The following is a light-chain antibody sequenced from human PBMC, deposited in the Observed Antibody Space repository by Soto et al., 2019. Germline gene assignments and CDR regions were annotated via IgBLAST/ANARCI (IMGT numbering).Light chain of an antibody. CDR1: QSINNL. Sequence: DVQMTQSPSTLSESVRDRVTITCRASQSINNLLAWYQQKPGKAPKFLIYDVSTLESGVPSRLSGSGSGTDLTLTISRLQPEDFATYYCQKLKSYPQTXGQGTKVDIK. CDR2: DVS. V-gene: IGKV1-5*01. CDR3: QKLKSYPQT. J-gene: IGKJ1*01.